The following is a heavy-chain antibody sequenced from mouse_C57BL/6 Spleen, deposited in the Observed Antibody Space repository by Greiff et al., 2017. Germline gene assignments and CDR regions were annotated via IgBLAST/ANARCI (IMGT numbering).Heavy chain of an antibody. CDR1: GYTFTDYN. J-gene: IGHJ2*01. CDR3: ARTAFITPALYFDY. V-gene: IGHV1-18*01. CDR2: INPNNGGT. D-gene: IGHD1-1*01. Sequence: EVQLQQSGPELVKPGASVKIPCKASGYTFTDYNMDWVKQSHGKSLEWIGDINPNNGGTIYNQKFKGKATLTVNKSYSTAYMELRSLTSEDTAVYTCARTAFITPALYFDYWGQGTTLTVSS.